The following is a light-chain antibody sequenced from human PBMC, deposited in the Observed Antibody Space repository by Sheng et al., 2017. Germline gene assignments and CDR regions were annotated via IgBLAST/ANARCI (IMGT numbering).Light chain of an antibody. CDR1: ALSKKY. V-gene: IGLV3-10*01. J-gene: IGLJ2*01. CDR3: YSTDSSGNHRV. CDR2: EDN. Sequence: SYELTQPPSVSVSPGQTARITCSGDALSKKYAYWYQQKSGQAPVLVIYEDNKRPSGIPERFSGSGSGTMATLTISGAQVEDEADYYCYSTDSSGNHRVFGGGTKVTVL.